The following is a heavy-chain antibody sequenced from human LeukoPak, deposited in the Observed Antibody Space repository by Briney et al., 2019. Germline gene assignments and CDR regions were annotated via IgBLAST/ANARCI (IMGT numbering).Heavy chain of an antibody. Sequence: SETLSLTCTVSGGSISSSSYYWGWIRQPPGKGLEWIGSIYYSGSTYYNPSLKSRVTISVDTSKNQFSLKLSSVTAADTAVYYCARSPPSPFRGPNLFDYWGQGTLVTVSS. V-gene: IGHV4-39*07. D-gene: IGHD3-16*01. CDR1: GGSISSSSYY. CDR3: ARSPPSPFRGPNLFDY. CDR2: IYYSGST. J-gene: IGHJ4*02.